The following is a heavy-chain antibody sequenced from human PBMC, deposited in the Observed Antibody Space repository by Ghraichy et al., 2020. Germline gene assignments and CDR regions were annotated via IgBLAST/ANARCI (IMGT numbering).Heavy chain of an antibody. D-gene: IGHD6-13*01. CDR2: IYYSGST. J-gene: IGHJ4*02. Sequence: SETLSLTCTVSGGSISSSSYYWGWIRQPPGKGLEWIGSIYYSGSTYYNPSLKSRVTISVDTSKNQFSLKLSSVTAADTAVYYCAGSAGYSSSWYPPGDYWGQGTLVTVSS. V-gene: IGHV4-39*01. CDR1: GGSISSSSYY. CDR3: AGSAGYSSSWYPPGDY.